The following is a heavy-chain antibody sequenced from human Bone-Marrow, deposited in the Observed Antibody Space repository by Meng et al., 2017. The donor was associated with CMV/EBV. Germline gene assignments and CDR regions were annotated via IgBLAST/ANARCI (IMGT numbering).Heavy chain of an antibody. Sequence: ASVKVSCKASGYTFTSYYMHWVRQAPGQGLEWMGIINLSGGSTSYAQKFQGRVTMTRDTSTSTVYMELSSLRSEDTAVYYCARDIVARGAFDIWGQGTMVTVSS. CDR1: GYTFTSYY. CDR3: ARDIVARGAFDI. V-gene: IGHV1-46*01. CDR2: INLSGGST. D-gene: IGHD3-22*01. J-gene: IGHJ3*02.